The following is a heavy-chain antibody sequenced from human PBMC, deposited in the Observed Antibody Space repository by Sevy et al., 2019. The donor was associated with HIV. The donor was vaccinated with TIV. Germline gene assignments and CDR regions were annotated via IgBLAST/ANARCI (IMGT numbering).Heavy chain of an antibody. Sequence: GGSLRLSCAASGFNFHSYAMTWVRQAPGKGLEWVSAISGSGDTTYFADSVRGGFTVSRDNLKNTVFLQLNSLRVEDTAVYFCAKVGDGFWSGPEVNWFDPWGQGTLVTVSS. J-gene: IGHJ5*02. CDR1: GFNFHSYA. D-gene: IGHD3-3*01. CDR3: AKVGDGFWSGPEVNWFDP. V-gene: IGHV3-23*01. CDR2: ISGSGDTT.